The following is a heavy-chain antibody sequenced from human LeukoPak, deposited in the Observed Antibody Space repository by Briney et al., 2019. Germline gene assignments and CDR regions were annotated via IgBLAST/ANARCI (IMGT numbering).Heavy chain of an antibody. CDR1: GGSISSYY. CDR2: IYTNGRT. CDR3: ARSSGYYNAFDY. J-gene: IGHJ4*02. D-gene: IGHD3-3*01. Sequence: PSETLSLTCTVSGGSISSYYWSWIRQPAGKGLEWIGHIYTNGRTNYNPSLKSRVTMSVDTSKNQFSLKLSSVTAADTAVYYCARSSGYYNAFDYWGQGTPVTVSS. V-gene: IGHV4-4*07.